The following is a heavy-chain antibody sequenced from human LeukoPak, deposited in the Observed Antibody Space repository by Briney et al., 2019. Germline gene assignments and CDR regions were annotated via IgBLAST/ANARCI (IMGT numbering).Heavy chain of an antibody. J-gene: IGHJ4*02. D-gene: IGHD3-9*01. Sequence: PSETLSLTCTVSGASISSYYWSWIRQPPGKGLEWIGYIYYSGSTNYNPSLKSRVTISVDTSKNQFSLKLSSVTAADTAVYYRARVADILTGYYLDYWGQGTLVTVSS. V-gene: IGHV4-59*01. CDR3: ARVADILTGYYLDY. CDR2: IYYSGST. CDR1: GASISSYY.